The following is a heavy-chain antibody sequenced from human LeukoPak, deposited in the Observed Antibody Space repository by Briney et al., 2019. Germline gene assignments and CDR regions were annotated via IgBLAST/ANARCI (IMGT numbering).Heavy chain of an antibody. J-gene: IGHJ5*02. V-gene: IGHV1-8*01. CDR1: AYTFTSYN. Sequence: ASVKVSCKASAYTFTSYNINWVRQATGQGLEWMGWMNPNSGNTGYAQKFQGRVTMTRNTSISTAYMELSSLTSEDTAVYCCARDGSGSYYDRGWFDPWGQGTLVTVSS. CDR2: MNPNSGNT. D-gene: IGHD3-10*01. CDR3: ARDGSGSYYDRGWFDP.